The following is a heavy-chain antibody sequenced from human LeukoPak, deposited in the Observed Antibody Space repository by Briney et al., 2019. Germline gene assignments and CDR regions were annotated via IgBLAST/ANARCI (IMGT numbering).Heavy chain of an antibody. Sequence: PGGSLRLSCAASGFTFSSYAMHWVRQAPGKGLEWVAVISYDGSNKYYADSVKGRFTISRDNSKNTLYLQMNSLRAEDTAVYYCARVHTYDFWSGYLVDYYYYYGMDVWGQGTTVTVSS. V-gene: IGHV3-30*04. J-gene: IGHJ6*02. CDR3: ARVHTYDFWSGYLVDYYYYYGMDV. D-gene: IGHD3-3*01. CDR1: GFTFSSYA. CDR2: ISYDGSNK.